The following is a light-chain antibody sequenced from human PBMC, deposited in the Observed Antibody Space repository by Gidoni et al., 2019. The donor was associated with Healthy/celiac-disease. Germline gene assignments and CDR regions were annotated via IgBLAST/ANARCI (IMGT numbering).Light chain of an antibody. CDR1: SSNNGSKT. V-gene: IGLV1-44*01. CDR3: AAWDDSLNGQV. Sequence: QSVLTQPPSASGTPGQSVPISCSGSSSNNGSKTVNWYQQLPGTAPKPLIYSNNQRPSGVPDRFSGSKSGTSASLAISGLQSEDEADYYCAAWDDSLNGQVFGTGTKVTVL. J-gene: IGLJ1*01. CDR2: SNN.